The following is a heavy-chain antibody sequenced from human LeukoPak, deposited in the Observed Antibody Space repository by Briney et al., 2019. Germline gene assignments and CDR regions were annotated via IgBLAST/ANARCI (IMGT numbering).Heavy chain of an antibody. V-gene: IGHV1-69*04. CDR3: ARDLQIAARLGTFDY. CDR1: GGTFSGYA. D-gene: IGHD6-6*01. Sequence: SVKVSCKASGGTFSGYAISWVRQAPGQGLEWMGRIIPILGIANYAQKFQGRVTITADKSTSTAYMELSSLRSEDTAVYYCARDLQIAARLGTFDYWGQGTLVTVSS. J-gene: IGHJ4*02. CDR2: IIPILGIA.